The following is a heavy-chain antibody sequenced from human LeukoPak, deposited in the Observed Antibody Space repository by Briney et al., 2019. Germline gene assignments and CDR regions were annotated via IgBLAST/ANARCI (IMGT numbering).Heavy chain of an antibody. Sequence: SETLSLTCTVSGGSISSSRHYWGWIRQPPGKGLEWIGSIYNSGSTYYNPSLKSRVTISVDTSKNQFSLKLSSVTAADTAVYYCARRDGGAAAGYFDYWGQGTLVTVSS. CDR2: IYNSGST. V-gene: IGHV4-39*01. CDR3: ARRDGGAAAGYFDY. J-gene: IGHJ4*02. CDR1: GGSISSSRHY. D-gene: IGHD6-13*01.